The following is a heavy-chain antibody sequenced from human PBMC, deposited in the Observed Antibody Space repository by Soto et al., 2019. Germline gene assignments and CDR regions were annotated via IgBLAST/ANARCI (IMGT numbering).Heavy chain of an antibody. Sequence: SVKVSCKASGGTFSSYAISWVRQAPGQGLEWMGGIIPIFGTANYAQKFQGRVTITADESTSTAYMELSSLRSEDTAVYYCAREGYSSSFLSLGHYYYGMDVWGQGTPVTVYS. CDR1: GGTFSSYA. D-gene: IGHD6-6*01. CDR2: IIPIFGTA. V-gene: IGHV1-69*13. J-gene: IGHJ6*02. CDR3: AREGYSSSFLSLGHYYYGMDV.